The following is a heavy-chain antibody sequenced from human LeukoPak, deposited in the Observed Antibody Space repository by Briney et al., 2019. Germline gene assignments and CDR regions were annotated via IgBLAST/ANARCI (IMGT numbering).Heavy chain of an antibody. D-gene: IGHD6-19*01. CDR3: ARDIGKYSSALSC. V-gene: IGHV4-30-2*01. J-gene: IGHJ4*02. CDR1: GGSISSGGYY. Sequence: SQTLSLTCTVSGGSISSGGYYWSWIRQPPGKGLEWIGYIYHSGSTYYNPSLKSRVTISVDRSKNQFSLKLSSVTAADTAVYYCARDIGKYSSALSCWGQGTLVTVSS. CDR2: IYHSGST.